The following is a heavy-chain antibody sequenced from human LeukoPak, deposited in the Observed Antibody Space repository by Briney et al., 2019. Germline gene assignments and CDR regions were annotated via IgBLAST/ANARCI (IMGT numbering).Heavy chain of an antibody. CDR1: GFTFSSYS. CDR2: ISSSSSII. Sequence: PGGSLRLSCAASGFTFSSYSMNWVRQAPGKGLEWVSYISSSSSIIYYADSVKGRFTISRDNAKNSLYLQMNSLRAEDTAVYYCAREQQPYYWGQGTLVTVSS. V-gene: IGHV3-48*01. D-gene: IGHD6-13*01. J-gene: IGHJ4*02. CDR3: AREQQPYY.